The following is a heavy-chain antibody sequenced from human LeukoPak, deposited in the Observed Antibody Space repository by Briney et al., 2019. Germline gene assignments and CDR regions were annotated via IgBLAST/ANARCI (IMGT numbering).Heavy chain of an antibody. CDR2: IYSGGNT. J-gene: IGHJ4*02. Sequence: GGSLGLSCAASGFTVSDIYMSWVRQAPGKGLEWVSVIYSGGNTYYADSVKGRFTISRDKFNNTLSLQMNTLRAEDTAVYYCTRGLYYPFDYWGQGTLVTVSS. D-gene: IGHD3-16*01. V-gene: IGHV3-53*01. CDR1: GFTVSDIY. CDR3: TRGLYYPFDY.